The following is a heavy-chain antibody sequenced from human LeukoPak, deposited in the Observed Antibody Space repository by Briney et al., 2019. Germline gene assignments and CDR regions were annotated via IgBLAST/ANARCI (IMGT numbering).Heavy chain of an antibody. CDR2: IYTSGST. CDR1: GGSISSYY. Sequence: PSETLSLTCTVSGGSISSYYWSWIRQPAGKGLEWIGRIYTSGSTNYNPSLKSRVTMSVDTSKNQFSLKLSSVTAADTAVYYCARDGSRYYDFWSGYQYYYYMDVWGKGTTVTVSS. D-gene: IGHD3-3*01. V-gene: IGHV4-4*07. J-gene: IGHJ6*03. CDR3: ARDGSRYYDFWSGYQYYYYMDV.